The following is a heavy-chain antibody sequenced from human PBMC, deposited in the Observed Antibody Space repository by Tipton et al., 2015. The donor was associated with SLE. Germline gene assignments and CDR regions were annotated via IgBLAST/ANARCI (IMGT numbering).Heavy chain of an antibody. V-gene: IGHV4-39*01. CDR2: IYYSGST. J-gene: IGHJ4*02. CDR1: GGTISSSNYY. D-gene: IGHD4-17*01. Sequence: TLSLTCTVSGGTISSSNYYWGWIRQSPGKGLEWIGSIYYSGSTYYNPSLKSRVTISVDTSKNQFSLKLTSVTAADTAVYYCARRVDYGIPYYFDYWGQGTLVTVSS. CDR3: ARRVDYGIPYYFDY.